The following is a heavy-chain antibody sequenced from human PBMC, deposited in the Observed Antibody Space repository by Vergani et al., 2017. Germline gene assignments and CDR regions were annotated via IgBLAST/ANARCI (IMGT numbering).Heavy chain of an antibody. Sequence: QVTLKESGPVLVKPTETLTLTCTVSGFSLSNARMGVSWIRQPPGKALEWLAHIFSNDEKSYSTSLKSRLTISKDTSKSQVVLTMTNMDPVDTATYYCARTRYYYDSSGYTDWGKGTLVTVSS. J-gene: IGHJ4*02. V-gene: IGHV2-26*01. CDR1: GFSLSNARMG. CDR2: IFSNDEK. CDR3: ARTRYYYDSSGYTD. D-gene: IGHD3-22*01.